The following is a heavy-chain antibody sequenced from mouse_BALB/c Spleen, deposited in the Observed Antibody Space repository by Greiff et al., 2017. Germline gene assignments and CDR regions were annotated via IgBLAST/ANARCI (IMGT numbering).Heavy chain of an antibody. D-gene: IGHD2-2*01. CDR2: ISYDGSN. J-gene: IGHJ2*01. CDR3: ARRGGYDSYYFDY. Sequence: VQLQQSGPGLVKPSQSLSLTCSVTGYSITSGYYWTWIRQFPGNKLEWMGYISYDGSNNYNPSLKNRISITRDTSKNQFFLKLNSVTTEDTATYYCARRGGYDSYYFDYWGQGTTLTVSS. CDR1: GYSITSGYY. V-gene: IGHV3-6*02.